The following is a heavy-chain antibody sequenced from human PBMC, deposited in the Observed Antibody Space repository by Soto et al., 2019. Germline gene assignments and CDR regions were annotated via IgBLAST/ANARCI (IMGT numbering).Heavy chain of an antibody. CDR3: ARDVVTIFGVVIPGYYGMDV. V-gene: IGHV3-48*01. J-gene: IGHJ6*02. Sequence: LRLSCAASGFTFSSYSMNWVRQAPGKGLEWVSYISSSSSTIYYADSAKGRFTISRDNAKNSLYLQMNSLRGEDTAVYYCARDVVTIFGVVIPGYYGMDVWGQGTTVTVSS. CDR2: ISSSSSTI. D-gene: IGHD3-3*01. CDR1: GFTFSSYS.